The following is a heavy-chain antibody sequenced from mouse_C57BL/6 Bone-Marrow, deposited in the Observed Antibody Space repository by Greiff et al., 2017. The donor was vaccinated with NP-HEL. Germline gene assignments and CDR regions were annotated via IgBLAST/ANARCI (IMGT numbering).Heavy chain of an antibody. CDR1: GYTFTSYW. D-gene: IGHD1-1*01. J-gene: IGHJ4*01. Sequence: VQLQQPGAELVMPGASVKLSCKASGYTFTSYWMHWVKQRPGQGLEWIGEIDPSDSYTNYNQKFKGKSTLTVDKSSSTAYMQLSSLTSEYSAVYYCARGGYYGSSLYYAMDYWGQGTSVTVSS. V-gene: IGHV1-69*01. CDR2: IDPSDSYT. CDR3: ARGGYYGSSLYYAMDY.